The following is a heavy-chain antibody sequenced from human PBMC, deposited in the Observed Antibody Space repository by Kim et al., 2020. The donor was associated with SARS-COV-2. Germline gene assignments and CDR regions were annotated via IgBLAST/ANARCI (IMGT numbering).Heavy chain of an antibody. CDR1: GFNLINYD. J-gene: IGHJ3*02. CDR3: ARGHPAFDI. CDR2: ISGGGDYT. Sequence: GGSLRLSCAVSGFNLINYDMNWVRQAPGKGLEWVSTISGGGDYTYYADSVKGRFTLSRDNSKNTVSLQMNKLRAEDTAIYYCARGHPAFDIWGQGTMVTVS. V-gene: IGHV3-23*01.